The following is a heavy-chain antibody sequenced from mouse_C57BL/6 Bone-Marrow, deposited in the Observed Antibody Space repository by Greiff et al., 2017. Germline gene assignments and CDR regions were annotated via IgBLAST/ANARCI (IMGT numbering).Heavy chain of an antibody. D-gene: IGHD1-1*01. V-gene: IGHV1-64*01. CDR3: ARRPDYYGSSYGFAY. Sequence: QVQLQQPGAELVKPGASVKLSCKASGYTFTSYWLHWVKQRPGQGLEWIGMIHPNSGSTKYNEKFKSKATLTVDTSSSTAYMPLSCLTSEDSAVYYCARRPDYYGSSYGFAYWGQGTLVTVSA. CDR2: IHPNSGST. CDR1: GYTFTSYW. J-gene: IGHJ3*01.